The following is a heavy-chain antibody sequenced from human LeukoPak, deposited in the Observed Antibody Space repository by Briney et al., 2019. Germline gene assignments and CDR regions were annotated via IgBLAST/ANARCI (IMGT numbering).Heavy chain of an antibody. V-gene: IGHV3-23*01. CDR3: AKDPLVVPAAYESGDAFDI. CDR2: ISGSGGST. J-gene: IGHJ3*02. D-gene: IGHD2-2*01. CDR1: GFTFSSYA. Sequence: GGSLRLSCAASGFTFSSYAMSWVRQAPGKGLEWVSAISGSGGSTYYADSVKGRFTISRDNSKNTLYLQMNSLRAEDTAVYYCAKDPLVVPAAYESGDAFDIWGQGTMVTVSS.